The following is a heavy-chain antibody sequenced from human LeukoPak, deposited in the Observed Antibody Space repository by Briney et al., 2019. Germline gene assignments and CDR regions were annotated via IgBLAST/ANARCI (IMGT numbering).Heavy chain of an antibody. CDR2: IWYDGSNK. CDR3: ARAPPSYYYYMGV. J-gene: IGHJ6*03. CDR1: GFTFSSYD. V-gene: IGHV3-33*01. Sequence: VGYLRLSCATSGFTFSSYDMHWVRQAPGKELEKVAVIWYDGSNKYYADSVKGRFTISRDNSKNTLYLQMNSLRAEDTAVYYCARAPPSYYYYMGVWGKGTTVTVSS.